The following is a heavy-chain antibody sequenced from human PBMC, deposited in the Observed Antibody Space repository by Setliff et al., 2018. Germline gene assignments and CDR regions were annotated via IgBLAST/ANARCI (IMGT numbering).Heavy chain of an antibody. CDR3: VRAGLTAISNGLDY. D-gene: IGHD2-21*02. CDR2: IDPNSGGT. Sequence: ASVKVSCKASGYIFTGYYMHWVRQAPGQGLEWMGRIDPNSGGTNYAQKFQGRVTMTRDTSDSTAYMELSRLRSDDTAVYYCVRAGLTAISNGLDYWGQGTPVTAPQ. CDR1: GYIFTGYY. J-gene: IGHJ4*02. V-gene: IGHV1-2*06.